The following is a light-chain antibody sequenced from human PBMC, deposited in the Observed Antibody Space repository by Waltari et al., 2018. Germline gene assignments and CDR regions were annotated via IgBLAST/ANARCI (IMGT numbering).Light chain of an antibody. J-gene: IGKJ1*01. CDR1: QGIRSW. Sequence: DIQMTQSPSSVSASVGDRVTIPCRASQGIRSWLAWYQQKPGKAPKLLLYAASSLQSGVPSRFSGSGSGTDFTLTISSLQPEDFATYYCQQANSFPPWTFGQGTKVEIK. V-gene: IGKV1-12*01. CDR2: AAS. CDR3: QQANSFPPWT.